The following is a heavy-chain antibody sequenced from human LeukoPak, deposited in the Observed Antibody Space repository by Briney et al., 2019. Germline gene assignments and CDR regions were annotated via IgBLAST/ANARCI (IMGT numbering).Heavy chain of an antibody. J-gene: IGHJ6*02. Sequence: GGSLRLSCAASGFTFNSFGMHWVRQAPGKGLEWVAVISFDGTNKYFADSVKGRFTISRDNSKSTLYLQLNSLRAEDTAVYYCAKDLDYLYGMDVWGQGTTVTVSS. CDR2: ISFDGTNK. CDR1: GFTFNSFG. CDR3: AKDLDYLYGMDV. V-gene: IGHV3-30*18. D-gene: IGHD3-16*01.